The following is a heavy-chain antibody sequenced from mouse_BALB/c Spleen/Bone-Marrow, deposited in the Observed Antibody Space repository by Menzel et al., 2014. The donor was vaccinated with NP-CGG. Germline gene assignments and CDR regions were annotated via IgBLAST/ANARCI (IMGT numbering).Heavy chain of an antibody. D-gene: IGHD1-1*01. Sequence: EVMLVESGGDLVKPGGSLKLSCAASGFTFSSYGMSWVRQTPDKRLEWVATISSGGSYTYYPDSVKGRFTSSRDNAKNTLYLQRSSLKSEDTAMYYCARDFITTDAMDYWGQGTSVTVSS. J-gene: IGHJ4*01. V-gene: IGHV5-6*01. CDR2: ISSGGSYT. CDR1: GFTFSSYG. CDR3: ARDFITTDAMDY.